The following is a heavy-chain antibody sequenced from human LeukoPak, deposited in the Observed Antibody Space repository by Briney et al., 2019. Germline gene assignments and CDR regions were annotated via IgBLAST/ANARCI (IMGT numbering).Heavy chain of an antibody. CDR2: ISGSGGST. Sequence: PGGSLRLSCAASGFTFSSYAMSWVRQAPGEGLEWVSAISGSGGSTYYADSVKGRFTISRDNSKNTLYLQVNSLRAEDTAVYYCARDSYYYGSGYTSDFDYWGQGTLVTVSS. CDR1: GFTFSSYA. D-gene: IGHD3-10*01. V-gene: IGHV3-23*01. CDR3: ARDSYYYGSGYTSDFDY. J-gene: IGHJ4*02.